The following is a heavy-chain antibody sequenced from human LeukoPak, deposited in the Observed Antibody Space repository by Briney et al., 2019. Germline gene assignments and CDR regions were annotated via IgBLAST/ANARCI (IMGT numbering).Heavy chain of an antibody. CDR3: ARHGSPAATHDKGGFDY. CDR2: IYPGDSDT. Sequence: GESLKISCWDSGSSFTSYWIGWVRQMPGKGLEWMGIIYPGDSDTRYSPSFQGQVTISADKSISTAYLQWSSLKASDTAMYYCARHGSPAATHDKGGFDYWGQGTLVTVSS. J-gene: IGHJ4*02. D-gene: IGHD1-26*01. CDR1: GSSFTSYW. V-gene: IGHV5-51*01.